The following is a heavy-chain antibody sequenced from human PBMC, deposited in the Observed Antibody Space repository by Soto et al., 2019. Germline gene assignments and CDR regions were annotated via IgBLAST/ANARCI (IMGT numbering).Heavy chain of an antibody. CDR2: INAGNGNT. J-gene: IGHJ6*02. CDR3: ASDYRSSWVYGMDV. D-gene: IGHD6-13*01. CDR1: GYTFTSYA. V-gene: IGHV1-3*01. Sequence: QVQLVQSGAEVKKPGASVKVSCKASGYTFTSYAMHWVRQAPGQRLEWMGWINAGNGNTKYSQKFKVRVTITRDTSASTAYMELSSLRSEDTAVYYCASDYRSSWVYGMDVWGQGTTVTVSS.